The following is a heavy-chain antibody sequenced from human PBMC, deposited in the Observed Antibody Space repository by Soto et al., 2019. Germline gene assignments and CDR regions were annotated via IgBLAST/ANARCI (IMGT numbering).Heavy chain of an antibody. J-gene: IGHJ6*02. CDR3: ASSPALAGIAAAGPIDYYYYYGMDV. D-gene: IGHD6-13*01. CDR2: ISAYNGNT. Sequence: GASVKVSCKASGYTFTSYGISWVRQAPGQGLEWMGWISAYNGNTNYAQKLQGRVTMTTDTSTSTAYMELRSLRSDDTAVYYCASSPALAGIAAAGPIDYYYYYGMDVWGQGTTVTVSS. CDR1: GYTFTSYG. V-gene: IGHV1-18*01.